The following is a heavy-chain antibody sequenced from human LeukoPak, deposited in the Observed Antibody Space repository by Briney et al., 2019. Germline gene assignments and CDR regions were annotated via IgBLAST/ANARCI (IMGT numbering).Heavy chain of an antibody. D-gene: IGHD3-10*02. CDR3: ARQTYTITMIGEYYFDY. V-gene: IGHV4-39*01. CDR1: YY. J-gene: IGHJ4*02. Sequence: YYMTWLRQPPGKGLEWIGSIYYSGSTYYNPSLKSRVTISVDTSKNQFSLKLSSVTAADTAVYYCARQTYTITMIGEYYFDYWGQGTLVTVSS. CDR2: IYYSGST.